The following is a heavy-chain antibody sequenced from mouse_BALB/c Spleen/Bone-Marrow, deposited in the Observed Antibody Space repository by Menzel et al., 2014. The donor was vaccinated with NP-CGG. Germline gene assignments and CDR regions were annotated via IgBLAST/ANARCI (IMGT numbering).Heavy chain of an antibody. V-gene: IGHV14-3*02. Sequence: VQLQQSGAELVKPWASVKLSCTVSGLNIKDTYMHWVKQRPEQGLEWIGRIDTANGNTKYDPKFQGKATITADTSSNTAYLQLSSLASEDTAVYYCTRYGNGLMDYWGQGTSVPVSS. J-gene: IGHJ4*01. D-gene: IGHD2-1*01. CDR3: TRYGNGLMDY. CDR1: GLNIKDTY. CDR2: IDTANGNT.